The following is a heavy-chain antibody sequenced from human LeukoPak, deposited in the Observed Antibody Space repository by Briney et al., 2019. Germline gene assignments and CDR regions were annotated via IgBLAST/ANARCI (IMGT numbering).Heavy chain of an antibody. D-gene: IGHD1-14*01. CDR2: IIPIFGTA. CDR3: ARVEEWGTSEFDY. CDR1: GGTFSSYA. V-gene: IGHV1-69*13. Sequence: EASVKVSCKASGGTFSSYAISWVRQAPGQGLERMGGIIPIFGTANYAQKFQGRVTITADESMSTAYMELSSLRSEDTAVYYCARVEEWGTSEFDYWGQGTLVTVSS. J-gene: IGHJ4*02.